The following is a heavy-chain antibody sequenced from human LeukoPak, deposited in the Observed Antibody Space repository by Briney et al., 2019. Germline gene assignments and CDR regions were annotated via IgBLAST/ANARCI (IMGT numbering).Heavy chain of an antibody. CDR3: AAGVDVLVPDGGWFDP. CDR2: IIHIFGIA. D-gene: IGHD2-2*01. CDR1: GGTFSSYA. Sequence: ASVKVSCKASGGTFSSYAISWVRQAPGQGLEWMGRIIHIFGIANYAQKFQGRVTITADKSTSTADMELSSLRSEDTAVYYCAAGVDVLVPDGGWFDPWGQGTLVTVSS. V-gene: IGHV1-69*04. J-gene: IGHJ5*02.